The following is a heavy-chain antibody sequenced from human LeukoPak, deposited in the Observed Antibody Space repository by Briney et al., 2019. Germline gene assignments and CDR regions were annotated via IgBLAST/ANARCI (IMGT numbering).Heavy chain of an antibody. Sequence: SQTLSLTCTVSGGSINSGSYYWNWIRQPAGKGLEWIGRFYISEGTKYNPSLKSRVTISVDTSKNQFSLKLSSVTAADTAVYYCATDIMVRGVISWYFDLWGRGTLVTVSS. CDR3: ATDIMVRGVISWYFDL. V-gene: IGHV4-61*02. CDR2: FYISEGT. J-gene: IGHJ2*01. CDR1: GGSINSGSYY. D-gene: IGHD3-10*01.